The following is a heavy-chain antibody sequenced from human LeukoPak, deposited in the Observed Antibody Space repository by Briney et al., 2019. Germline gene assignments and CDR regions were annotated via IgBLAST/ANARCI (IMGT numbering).Heavy chain of an antibody. Sequence: PSETLSVTCTVSGDSISSTTYWWGWIRQSPGKGLEWIGSMSYVGITSYNPSLKSGATISVDTSKNQFSLMLNSVTAADTAVYYCTRLPLDYSLDHWGQGTPVSVSS. CDR1: GDSISSTTYW. CDR2: MSYVGIT. V-gene: IGHV4-39*01. J-gene: IGHJ4*02. CDR3: TRLPLDYSLDH. D-gene: IGHD4-11*01.